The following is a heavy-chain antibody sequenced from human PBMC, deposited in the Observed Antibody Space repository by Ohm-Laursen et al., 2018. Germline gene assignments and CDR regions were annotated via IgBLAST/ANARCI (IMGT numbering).Heavy chain of an antibody. V-gene: IGHV3-33*08. J-gene: IGHJ4*02. CDR1: GFTLRDHY. CDR3: ARASSSIAVAGLDY. CDR2: IWYDGSNK. Sequence: SLRLSCAASGFTLRDHYMDWVRQAPGKGLEWVAVIWYDGSNKYYADSVKGRFTISRDNSKNTLYLQMNSLRAEDTAVYYCARASSSIAVAGLDYWGQGTLVTVSS. D-gene: IGHD6-19*01.